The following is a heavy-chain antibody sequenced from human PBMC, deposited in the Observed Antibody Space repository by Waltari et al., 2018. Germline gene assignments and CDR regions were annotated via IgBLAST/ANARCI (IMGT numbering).Heavy chain of an antibody. Sequence: QMQLQESGPGLVKPSQTLSLTCTVSGSSISSDYYYWIWFRHYPGKGLEWIGYIYESGTTYYNPSLKSQVSISVDTSKNQLSLNLSSVTAADTAVYYCARGLNYYDRSGFYGCDYYDYWGQGTLVTVSS. D-gene: IGHD3-22*01. CDR2: IYESGTT. J-gene: IGHJ4*02. CDR3: ARGLNYYDRSGFYGCDYYDY. V-gene: IGHV4-31*01. CDR1: GSSISSDYYY.